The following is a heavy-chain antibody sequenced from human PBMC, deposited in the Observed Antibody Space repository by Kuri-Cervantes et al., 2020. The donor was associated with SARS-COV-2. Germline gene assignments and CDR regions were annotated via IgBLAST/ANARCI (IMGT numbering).Heavy chain of an antibody. D-gene: IGHD3-22*01. CDR1: GFTFSSYG. V-gene: IGHV3-30*18. J-gene: IGHJ4*02. CDR2: ISYDGSNK. Sequence: LSLTCAASGFTFSSYGVHWVRQAPGKGLEWVAVISYDGSNKYYADSVKGRFTISRDNSKNTLYLQMNSLRAEDTAVYYCAKTYYYDSSGYYPFDYWGQGTLVTVSS. CDR3: AKTYYYDSSGYYPFDY.